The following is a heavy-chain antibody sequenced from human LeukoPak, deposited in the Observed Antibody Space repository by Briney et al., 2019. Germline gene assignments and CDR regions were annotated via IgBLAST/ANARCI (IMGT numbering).Heavy chain of an antibody. J-gene: IGHJ4*02. CDR3: ARGRLPSTCYYDSSGYYSDY. D-gene: IGHD3-22*01. CDR1: GGSFSGYY. Sequence: SETLSLTCAVYGGSFSGYYWSWIRQPPGKGLEWIGEINHSGSTNYNPSLKSRVTISVDTSKNQFSLKLSSVTAADTAVYYCARGRLPSTCYYDSSGYYSDYWGQGTLVTVSS. CDR2: INHSGST. V-gene: IGHV4-34*01.